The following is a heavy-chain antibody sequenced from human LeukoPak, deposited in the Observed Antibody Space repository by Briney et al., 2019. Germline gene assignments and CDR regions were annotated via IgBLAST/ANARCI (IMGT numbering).Heavy chain of an antibody. CDR2: MYSSGST. J-gene: IGHJ4*02. D-gene: IGHD2-15*01. V-gene: IGHV4-39*01. CDR1: GGSIRSSNSY. CDR3: ERYDGSYYSYNFDY. Sequence: SETLSLTCTVSGGSIRSSNSYWGWIRQPPAKGLEWIGSMYSSGSTNYKPSLRSRVTISLDTSKNQFSLKLSSVTAADTAVYYFERYDGSYYSYNFDYWGQRTLVTVSS.